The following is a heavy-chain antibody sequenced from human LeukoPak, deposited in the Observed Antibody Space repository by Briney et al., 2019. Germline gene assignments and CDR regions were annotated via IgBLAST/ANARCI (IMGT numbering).Heavy chain of an antibody. CDR3: ARDLSYTSLDF. J-gene: IGHJ4*02. CDR1: GFTFTIHG. CDR2: IWSDGSKK. Sequence: KPGGSLRLSCAASGFTFTIHGFHWVRQAPGKGLEWVAAIWSDGSKKYYADSVKGRFTISKDNSKNTLYLQMNSLRGEDTAVYYCARDLSYTSLDFGGQGTLVTVSS. D-gene: IGHD2-2*02. V-gene: IGHV3-33*01.